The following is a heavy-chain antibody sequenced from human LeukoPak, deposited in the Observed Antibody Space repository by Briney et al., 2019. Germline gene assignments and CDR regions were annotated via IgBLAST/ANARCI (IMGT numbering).Heavy chain of an antibody. J-gene: IGHJ6*03. V-gene: IGHV4-39*07. CDR1: GGSISSSSYY. D-gene: IGHD4-17*01. CDR2: IYYSGST. Sequence: KTSETLSLTCTVSGGSISSSSYYWGWIRQPPGKGLEWIGSIYYSGSTNYNPSLKSRVTISVDTSKNQFSLKLSSVTAADTAVYYCARVMFTRLTTVSRGAPYYYYYYMDVWGKGTTVTVSS. CDR3: ARVMFTRLTTVSRGAPYYYYYYMDV.